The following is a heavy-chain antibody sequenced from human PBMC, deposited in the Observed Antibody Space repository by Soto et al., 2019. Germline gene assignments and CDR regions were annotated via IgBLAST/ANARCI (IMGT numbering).Heavy chain of an antibody. D-gene: IGHD5-18*01. Sequence: PSQTLSLTCSISGDSVSSNSAAWNWIRQSPSRGLEWLGRTYYRSKWYNDYAVSVKSRITINPDTSKNQFSLQLNSVTPEDTAVYYCARDRGYSYGSKEGMDVWGQGTTVTVSS. CDR3: ARDRGYSYGSKEGMDV. J-gene: IGHJ6*02. V-gene: IGHV6-1*01. CDR2: TYYRSKWYN. CDR1: GDSVSSNSAA.